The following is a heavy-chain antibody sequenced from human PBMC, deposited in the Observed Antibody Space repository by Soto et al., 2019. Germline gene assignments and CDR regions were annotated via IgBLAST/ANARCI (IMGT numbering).Heavy chain of an antibody. V-gene: IGHV1-69*02. Sequence: SVKVSCKASGGTFGSYTISWVRQAPGQGLEWMGRIIPILGIANYAQKFQGRVTITADKSTSTAYMELSSLRSEDTAVYYCARANRSGSYYSYFDYWGQGTLVTVSS. CDR3: ARANRSGSYYSYFDY. CDR1: GGTFGSYT. J-gene: IGHJ4*02. CDR2: IIPILGIA. D-gene: IGHD3-10*01.